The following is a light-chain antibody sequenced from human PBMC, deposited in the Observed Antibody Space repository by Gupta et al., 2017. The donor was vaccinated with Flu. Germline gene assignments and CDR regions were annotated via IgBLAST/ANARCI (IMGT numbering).Light chain of an antibody. CDR3: QQLNSYPPK. CDR2: AAS. Sequence: DIQLTQSPSFLSASVGDRVTITCRASQGISSYLAWYQQKPGKAPKLLIYAASTLQSGVPSRFSGSGSGTEFTLTISSLQPEDFATYYCQQLNSYPPKFGHGTKVDIK. V-gene: IGKV1-9*01. CDR1: QGISSY. J-gene: IGKJ3*01.